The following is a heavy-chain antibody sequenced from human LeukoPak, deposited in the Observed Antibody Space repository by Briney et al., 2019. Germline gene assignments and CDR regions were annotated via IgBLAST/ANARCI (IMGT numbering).Heavy chain of an antibody. CDR2: INPNSGGT. D-gene: IGHD2/OR15-2a*01. CDR1: GYTFTGYY. CDR3: ARRLWSETDAFDI. V-gene: IGHV1-2*02. Sequence: GASVKVSCKASGYTFTGYYMHWVRQAPGQGLEWMGWINPNSGGTNYAQKFQGRVTMTRDTSISTAYLQWSSLKASDTAMYYCARRLWSETDAFDIWGQGTMVTVSS. J-gene: IGHJ3*02.